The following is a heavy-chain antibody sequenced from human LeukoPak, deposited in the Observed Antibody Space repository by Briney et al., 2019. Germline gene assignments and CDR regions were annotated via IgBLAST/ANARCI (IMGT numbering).Heavy chain of an antibody. J-gene: IGHJ4*02. CDR2: ISSSGTYK. Sequence: PGGSLRLSCAVSGFTFSIYSMSWVRQAPGEGLEWVSSISSSGTYKYYADSVKGRFTISRDNAKNSLYLQMNSLRAEDTAVYYCAKGKDSVAGATNDYWGQGTLVTASP. CDR3: AKGKDSVAGATNDY. CDR1: GFTFSIYS. V-gene: IGHV3-21*01. D-gene: IGHD6-19*01.